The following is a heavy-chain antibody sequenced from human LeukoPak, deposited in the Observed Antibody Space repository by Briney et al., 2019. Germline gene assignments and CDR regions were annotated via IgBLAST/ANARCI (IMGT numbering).Heavy chain of an antibody. Sequence: GRSLRLSCAASGFTFSSYAMHWVRQAPGKRLEWVAVISYDGSNKYYADSVKGRFTISRDNSKNTLYLQMNSLRAEDTAVYYCARAVVVVAFNWFDPWGQGTLVTVSS. J-gene: IGHJ5*02. V-gene: IGHV3-30-3*01. CDR1: GFTFSSYA. CDR2: ISYDGSNK. D-gene: IGHD2-15*01. CDR3: ARAVVVVAFNWFDP.